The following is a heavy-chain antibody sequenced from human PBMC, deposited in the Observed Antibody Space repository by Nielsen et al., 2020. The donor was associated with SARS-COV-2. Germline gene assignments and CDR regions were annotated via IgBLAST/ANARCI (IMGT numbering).Heavy chain of an antibody. Sequence: SVQVSCKASGGTFSSYAISWVRQAPGQGLEWMGGIIPIFGTANYAQKFQGRVTITADESTSTAYMELSRLRSDDTAVYYCARVENHSYRWFDPWGQGTLVTVSS. CDR2: IIPIFGTA. CDR3: ARVENHSYRWFDP. J-gene: IGHJ5*02. V-gene: IGHV1-69*13. D-gene: IGHD5-18*01. CDR1: GGTFSSYA.